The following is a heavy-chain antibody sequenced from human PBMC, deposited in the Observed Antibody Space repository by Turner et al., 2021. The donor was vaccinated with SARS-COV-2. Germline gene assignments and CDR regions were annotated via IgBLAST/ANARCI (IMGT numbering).Heavy chain of an antibody. Sequence: EAQLVESGGGLVQRGGSLRLSCAASGFTVSSNYMSWVRQAPGKGLEWVSVIYSGGSTYYADSVKGRFTISRDNSKNTLYLQMNSLRVEDTAVYSCAREAAAGNFHGWFDPWGQGTLVTVSS. V-gene: IGHV3-66*01. J-gene: IGHJ5*02. CDR2: IYSGGST. CDR1: GFTVSSNY. D-gene: IGHD6-13*01. CDR3: AREAAAGNFHGWFDP.